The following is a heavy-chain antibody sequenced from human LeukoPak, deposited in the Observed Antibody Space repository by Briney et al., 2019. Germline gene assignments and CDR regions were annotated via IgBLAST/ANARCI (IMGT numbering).Heavy chain of an antibody. V-gene: IGHV4-34*01. D-gene: IGHD2-2*01. CDR3: ARGGAVVVVPAAIGHGMDV. J-gene: IGHJ6*02. CDR1: GRSFSGYY. Sequence: SETLSLTCAVYGRSFSGYYWSWIRQPPGKGLEWIGEINHSGSTNYNPSLKSRVTISVDTSKNQFSLKLSSVTAADTAVYYCARGGAVVVVPAAIGHGMDVWGQGTTVTVSS. CDR2: INHSGST.